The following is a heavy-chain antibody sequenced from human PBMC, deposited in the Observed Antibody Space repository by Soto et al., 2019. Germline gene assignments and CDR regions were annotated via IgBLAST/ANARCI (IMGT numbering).Heavy chain of an antibody. D-gene: IGHD2-15*01. CDR3: ARRVRSSSEYYYGMDV. CDR1: GGTFSSYT. V-gene: IGHV1-69*02. J-gene: IGHJ6*02. Sequence: ASVKVSCKASGGTFSSYTISWVRQAPGQGLEWMGRIIPILGIANYAQKFQGRVTITADESTSTAYMELSSLRSEDTAVYYCARRVRSSSEYYYGMDVWGQGTTVTVSS. CDR2: IIPILGIA.